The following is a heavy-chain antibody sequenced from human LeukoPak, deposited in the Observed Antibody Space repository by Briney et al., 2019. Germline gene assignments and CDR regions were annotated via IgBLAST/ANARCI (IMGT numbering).Heavy chain of an antibody. D-gene: IGHD6-13*01. CDR3: ARDPTGEQQLDPYYIDY. CDR2: INPISRGT. J-gene: IGHJ4*02. V-gene: IGHV1-2*02. CDR1: GYTFTRYY. Sequence: SSVKVSCKASGYTFTRYYMHWVRQAPGQGLEWMGWINPISRGTNYAQKFHGRVTMTRDTSIDTAYMELSRLTSDDTAVYYCARDPTGEQQLDPYYIDYWGQGTMVTVSS.